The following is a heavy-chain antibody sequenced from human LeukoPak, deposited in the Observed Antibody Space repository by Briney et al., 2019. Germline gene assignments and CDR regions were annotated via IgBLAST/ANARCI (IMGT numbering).Heavy chain of an antibody. CDR1: GGSISSYY. CDR3: ARATLDLEAGFLFDL. D-gene: IGHD1-7*01. CDR2: IYYSGST. V-gene: IGHV4-59*01. Sequence: PAETLSLTCTVSGGSISSYYWSWIRQPPGKGLEWIGYIYYSGSTNYHPSLKSRVTISVDTYKNQFSLKLSSVTAADTAVYYCARATLDLEAGFLFDLWGQGTLVSVSS. J-gene: IGHJ4*02.